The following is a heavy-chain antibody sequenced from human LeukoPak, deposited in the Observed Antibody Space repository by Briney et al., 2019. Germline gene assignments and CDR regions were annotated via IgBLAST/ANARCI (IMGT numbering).Heavy chain of an antibody. CDR2: IYYSGST. Sequence: SETLSLTCTVSGGSISSGDYYWSWIRQPPGKGLEWIGYIYYSGSTYYNPSLKSRVTISVDTSKNQFSLKLSSVTAADTAVYYCASYYYDSSSYYPYWGQGTLVTVSS. D-gene: IGHD3-22*01. J-gene: IGHJ4*02. V-gene: IGHV4-30-4*01. CDR1: GGSISSGDYY. CDR3: ASYYYDSSSYYPY.